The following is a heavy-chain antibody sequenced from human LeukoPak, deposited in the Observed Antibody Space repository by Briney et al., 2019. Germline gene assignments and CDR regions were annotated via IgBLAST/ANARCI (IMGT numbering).Heavy chain of an antibody. CDR3: AKDRVFRTVTPYYLDY. J-gene: IGHJ4*02. CDR2: ISGSGGST. D-gene: IGHD4-11*01. CDR1: GFTFSSYA. V-gene: IGHV3-23*01. Sequence: PGGSLRLSCAASGFTFSSYAMSWVRQAPGKGLEWVSAISGSGGSTYYADSVKGRFTISRDNSKNTLYLQMNSLRAEDTAVYYCAKDRVFRTVTPYYLDYWGQGTLVTVSS.